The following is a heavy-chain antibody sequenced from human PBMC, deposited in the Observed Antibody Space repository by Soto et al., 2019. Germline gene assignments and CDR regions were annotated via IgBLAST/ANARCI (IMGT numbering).Heavy chain of an antibody. V-gene: IGHV4-34*01. CDR3: AQEVRITIFGVALGGWFDP. Sequence: SETLSLTCAVYGGSFSGYYWSWIRQPPGKGLEWIGEINHSGSTNYNPSLKSRVTISVDTSKNQFSLKLSSVTAADTAVYYCAQEVRITIFGVALGGWFDPWGQGTLVTVSS. D-gene: IGHD3-3*01. CDR1: GGSFSGYY. CDR2: INHSGST. J-gene: IGHJ5*02.